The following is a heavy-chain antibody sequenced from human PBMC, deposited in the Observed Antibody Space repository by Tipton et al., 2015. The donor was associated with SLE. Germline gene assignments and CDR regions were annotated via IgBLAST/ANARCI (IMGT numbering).Heavy chain of an antibody. CDR3: ARVGGITMVQGVHYIDY. J-gene: IGHJ4*02. CDR2: IKQDGSEK. CDR1: GGSFSGYY. V-gene: IGHV3-7*01. Sequence: LSLTCAVYGGSFSGYYWSWVRQPPGKGLEWVANIKQDGSEKYYVDSVKGRFTISRDNAKNSLYLQMNSLRAEDTAVYYCARVGGITMVQGVHYIDYWGQGTLVTVSS. D-gene: IGHD3-10*01.